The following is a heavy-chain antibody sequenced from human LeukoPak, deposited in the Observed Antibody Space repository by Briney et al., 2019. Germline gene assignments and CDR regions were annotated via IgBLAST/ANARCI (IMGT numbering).Heavy chain of an antibody. D-gene: IGHD5-24*01. CDR1: GFPLSSYS. J-gene: IGHJ6*03. CDR3: ALSLDGYYYYYMDV. CDR2: ISSSSSTI. V-gene: IGHV3-48*01. Sequence: QPGGSLRPACAAPGFPLSSYSIKWARQPPGRGLGWVSYISSSSSTIYYADSVKGRFTISRDNAKNSLYLQMNSLRAEDTAVYYCALSLDGYYYYYMDVWGKGTTVTVSS.